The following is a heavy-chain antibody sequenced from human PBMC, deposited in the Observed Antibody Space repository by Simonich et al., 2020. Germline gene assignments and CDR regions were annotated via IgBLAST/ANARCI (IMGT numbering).Heavy chain of an antibody. Sequence: QVQLVQSGAEVKKPGASVKVSCKASGYTFTSYGISWVRQAPGQGLEWMGWISAYNGNKNYAQKLQGRVTMTPETSTSTADMELRSLRSDDTAVYYCARASRGTWWYYYFDYWGQGTLVTVSS. CDR3: ARASRGTWWYYYFDY. D-gene: IGHD2-15*01. J-gene: IGHJ4*02. CDR1: GYTFTSYG. V-gene: IGHV1-18*01. CDR2: ISAYNGNK.